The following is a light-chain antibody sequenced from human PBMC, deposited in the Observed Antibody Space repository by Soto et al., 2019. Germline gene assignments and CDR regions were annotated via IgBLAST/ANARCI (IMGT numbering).Light chain of an antibody. V-gene: IGLV2-23*01. CDR3: CSYADSNTYG. J-gene: IGLJ1*01. Sequence: QSALTQPASVSGSPGQSIAISCTGTSSDVGNYNLVSWFQQHPGKAPKLMIYEDSKRPSGVSNRFSGSKSGNTASLTISGLQADDEADYYCCSYADSNTYGFGSGTKVTVL. CDR1: SSDVGNYNL. CDR2: EDS.